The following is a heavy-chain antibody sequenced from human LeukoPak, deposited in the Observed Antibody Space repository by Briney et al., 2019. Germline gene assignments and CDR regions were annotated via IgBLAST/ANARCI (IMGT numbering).Heavy chain of an antibody. V-gene: IGHV4-4*07. CDR3: ARLGNPNLIIKWEGTTDFDY. J-gene: IGHJ4*02. D-gene: IGHD1-26*01. CDR1: GGSISSYY. Sequence: SETLSLTCTVSGGSISSYYWSWIRQPAGKGLEWIGRIYTSGSTNYNPSPTSRVAISVDTSKNQFSLKLSSVTAADTAVYYCARLGNPNLIIKWEGTTDFDYWGQGTLVTVSS. CDR2: IYTSGST.